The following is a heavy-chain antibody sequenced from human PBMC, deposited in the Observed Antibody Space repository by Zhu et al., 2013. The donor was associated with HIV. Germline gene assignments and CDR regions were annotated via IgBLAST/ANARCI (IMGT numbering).Heavy chain of an antibody. D-gene: IGHD4-17*01. CDR3: ARVANDYGDYEDAWYFDL. CDR2: ISAYNGNT. V-gene: IGHV1-18*01. J-gene: IGHJ2*01. CDR1: GYTFTSYG. Sequence: QVQLVQSGAEVKKPGVSVKVSCKASGYTFTSYGISWVRQAPGQGLEWMGWISAYNGNTNYAQKLQGRVTMTTDTSTSTAYMELRSLRSDDTAVYYCARVANDYGDYEDAWYFDLWGRGTLVTVSS.